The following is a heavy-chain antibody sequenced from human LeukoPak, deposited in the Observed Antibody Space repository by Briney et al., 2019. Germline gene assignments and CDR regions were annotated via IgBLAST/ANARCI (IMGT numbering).Heavy chain of an antibody. CDR1: GFTFSDYW. V-gene: IGHV3-74*01. CDR3: ARDGSLPDY. CDR2: IISDGSST. J-gene: IGHJ4*02. Sequence: PGGSLRLSCAASGFTFSDYWMHWVGQTPGEGLVWVSRIISDGSSTSYADSVKGRFTISRDNAKNTLYLQMNSLRVEDTAVYYCARDGSLPDYWGQGTLVTVSS.